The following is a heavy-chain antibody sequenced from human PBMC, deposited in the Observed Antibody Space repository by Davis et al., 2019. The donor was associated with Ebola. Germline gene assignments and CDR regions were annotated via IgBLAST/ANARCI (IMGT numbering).Heavy chain of an antibody. Sequence: GESLKISCAASGFTFSDYYMSWIRQAPGKGLEWVSYISSSGSTIYYADSVKGRFTISRDNAKNSLYLQMNGLRAEDTAVYYCARDSGDGWYFDLWGRGTLVTVSS. CDR2: ISSSGSTI. CDR1: GFTFSDYY. J-gene: IGHJ2*01. D-gene: IGHD1-26*01. CDR3: ARDSGDGWYFDL. V-gene: IGHV3-11*01.